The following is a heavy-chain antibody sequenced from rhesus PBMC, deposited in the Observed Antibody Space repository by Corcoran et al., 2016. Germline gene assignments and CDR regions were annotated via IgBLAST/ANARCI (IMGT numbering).Heavy chain of an antibody. CDR3: TYFDY. CDR2: ISSDGSRT. Sequence: EVQLVESGGGLVQPGGSLRLSCAASGFTFSSYWMYWVRQAPGKGLEWFSRISSDGSRTYYADSVKGRFTISRENAKNSLYLQMNSLRPEDTAVYYCTYFDYWGQGVLVTVSS. J-gene: IGHJ4*01. V-gene: IGHV3-119*01. CDR1: GFTFSSYW.